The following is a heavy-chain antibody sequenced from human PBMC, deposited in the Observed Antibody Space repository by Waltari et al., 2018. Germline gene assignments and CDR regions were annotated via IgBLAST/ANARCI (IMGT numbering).Heavy chain of an antibody. Sequence: QVQLXXSGPGLVXPSQTLSLTCXXSGGSIXSXDYYWSWIRQPXGKGLEGIGYIYYSGSTYYNPXLKSRVTISVDTSKNQCSLKLSSVTAADTAVYYCAREPGGXXCSGGSCXSGRAFDIWGQGTXVXXSX. CDR3: AREPGGXXCSGGSCXSGRAFDI. CDR2: IYYSGST. J-gene: IGHJ3*02. CDR1: GGSIXSXDYY. V-gene: IGHV4-30-4*08. D-gene: IGHD2-15*01.